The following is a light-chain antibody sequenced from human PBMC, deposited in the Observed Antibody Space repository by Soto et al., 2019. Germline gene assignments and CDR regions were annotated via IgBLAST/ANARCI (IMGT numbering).Light chain of an antibody. J-gene: IGKJ1*01. Sequence: DIQVTQSPSSLSASVGDRVTITCRASQSISTYLNWYQQRPGKAPKPLIYAASSLQSGVPSRFGGRESETDVTLPISTLRAEHFATYYCQQSYTSPRTFGQGTKVEIK. CDR1: QSISTY. CDR3: QQSYTSPRT. V-gene: IGKV1-39*01. CDR2: AAS.